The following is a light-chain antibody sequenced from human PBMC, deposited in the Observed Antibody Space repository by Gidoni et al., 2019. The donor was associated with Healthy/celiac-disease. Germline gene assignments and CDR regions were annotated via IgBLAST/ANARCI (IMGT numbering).Light chain of an antibody. J-gene: IGLJ3*02. V-gene: IGLV2-14*03. CDR2: DVS. CDR1: SSDVGGYNY. CDR3: SSYTSSSTPWV. Sequence: QSALTQPASVSGAPGQSITISCTGTSSDVGGYNYVSWYQQHPGKAPKIMIYDVSNRPSGVSNRFSGSKSGTTASLTISGLQAEDEADYYCSSYTSSSTPWVFGGGTKLTVL.